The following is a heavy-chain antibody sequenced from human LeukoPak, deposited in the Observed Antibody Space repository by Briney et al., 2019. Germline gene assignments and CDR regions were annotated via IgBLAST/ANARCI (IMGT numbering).Heavy chain of an antibody. CDR1: GFTFDDCG. CDR2: INWNGGST. CDR3: ARDFGPGYFDY. V-gene: IGHV3-20*04. D-gene: IGHD3-10*01. Sequence: GGSLRLSCAASGFTFDDCGMSWVRQAPGKGLEWVSGINWNGGSTGYADSVKGRFTISRDNAKNSLYLQMNSLRAEDTALYYCARDFGPGYFDYWGQGTLVTVSS. J-gene: IGHJ4*02.